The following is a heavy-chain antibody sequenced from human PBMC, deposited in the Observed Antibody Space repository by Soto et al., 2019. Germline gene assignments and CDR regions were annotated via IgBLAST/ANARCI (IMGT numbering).Heavy chain of an antibody. CDR2: IYYSGST. D-gene: IGHD3-9*01. J-gene: IGHJ6*02. CDR3: AREAREYYDILTDRDYYYYGMDV. V-gene: IGHV4-31*03. Sequence: SETLSLTCPVSGGSISSGGYYWSWIRQHPGKGLEWIGYIYYSGSTYYNPSLKSRVTISVDTSKNQFSLKLSSVTAADTAVYYCAREAREYYDILTDRDYYYYGMDVWGQGTTVTVSS. CDR1: GGSISSGGYY.